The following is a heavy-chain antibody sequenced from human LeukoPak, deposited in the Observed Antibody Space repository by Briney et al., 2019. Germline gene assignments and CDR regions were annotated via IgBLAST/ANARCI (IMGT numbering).Heavy chain of an antibody. J-gene: IGHJ4*02. CDR3: VKDHTGKEDK. V-gene: IGHV3-74*03. CDR2: INPESTTI. Sequence: AGSLRPSCAASGFTFGSFWIHWVRQVPGKGLVWVARINPESTTITYADSVKGRFTISRDNARNTLYLQMNSPRGEDTAVYYCVKDHTGKEDKWGQGTLVTVSS. D-gene: IGHD1-1*01. CDR1: GFTFGSFW.